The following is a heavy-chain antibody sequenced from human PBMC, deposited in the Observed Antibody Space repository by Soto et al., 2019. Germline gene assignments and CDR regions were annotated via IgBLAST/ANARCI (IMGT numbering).Heavy chain of an antibody. CDR3: AKDRTMARGIRAFDI. J-gene: IGHJ3*02. Sequence: EGQLLQSGGGLVQPGGSLRLSCAASGFAFGNYPMAWVRQTPGKGLEWISTISGSGGLTDYEDSVKGRFAISIDHSKDTVHLQMNSLRVEDTAIYYCAKDRTMARGIRAFDIWGQGTMLNIS. D-gene: IGHD3-10*01. CDR2: ISGSGGLT. CDR1: GFAFGNYP. V-gene: IGHV3-23*01.